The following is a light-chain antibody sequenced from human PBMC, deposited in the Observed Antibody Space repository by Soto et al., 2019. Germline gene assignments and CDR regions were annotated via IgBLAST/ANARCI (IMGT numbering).Light chain of an antibody. CDR1: QSINTW. CDR3: QQYKWYPT. V-gene: IGKV1-5*01. CDR2: HAS. J-gene: IGKJ2*01. Sequence: EIQMTQSPSTLSASVGDRVTITCRASQSINTWLAWYQQKPGKAPRFLIYHASSSESGVPSRFSGSGFGTEFPLIISNLQPDFFATYYRQQYKWYPTFGQGTKLETK.